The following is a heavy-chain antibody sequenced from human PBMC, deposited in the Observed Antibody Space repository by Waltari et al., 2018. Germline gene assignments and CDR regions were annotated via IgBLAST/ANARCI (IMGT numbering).Heavy chain of an antibody. V-gene: IGHV3-30-3*01. CDR1: GFTFSSYA. CDR2: ISYDGSNK. CDR3: ARDPSSSSYYYYYYMDV. Sequence: QVQLVESGGGVVQPGRSLRLSCAASGFTFSSYAMHWVRQAPGKGLEWVAVISYDGSNKYYADSVKGRFTISRDNYKNTLYLQMNSLRAEDTAVYYCARDPSSSSYYYYYYMDVWGKGTTVTISS. J-gene: IGHJ6*03. D-gene: IGHD6-6*01.